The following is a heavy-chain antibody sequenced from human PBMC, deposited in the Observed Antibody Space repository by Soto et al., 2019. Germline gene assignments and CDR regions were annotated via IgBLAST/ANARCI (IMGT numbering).Heavy chain of an antibody. D-gene: IGHD5-18*01. J-gene: IGHJ3*02. CDR1: GFTFSGSA. CDR2: IRSKANSYAT. Sequence: EVQLVESGGGLVQPGGSLKLSCAASGFTFSGSAMHWVRQASGKGLEWVGRIRSKANSYATAYAASVKGRFTISRDDSKNTAYLQMNSLKTEDTAVYYCTRLGMVTDAFDIWGQGTMVTVSS. CDR3: TRLGMVTDAFDI. V-gene: IGHV3-73*02.